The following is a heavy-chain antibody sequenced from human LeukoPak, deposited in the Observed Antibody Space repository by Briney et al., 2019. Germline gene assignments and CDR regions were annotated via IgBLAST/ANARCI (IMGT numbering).Heavy chain of an antibody. CDR1: GGSISSYY. Sequence: SETLSLTCTVSGGSISSYYWSWIRQPPGKGLEWIGYIYYSGSTNYNPSLKSRVTISVDTSKNQFSLKLSSVTAADTAVYYFALQGAYDLPYYHYMDVWGKGTTVTVCS. CDR2: IYYSGST. J-gene: IGHJ6*03. D-gene: IGHD3-22*01. V-gene: IGHV4-59*12. CDR3: ALQGAYDLPYYHYMDV.